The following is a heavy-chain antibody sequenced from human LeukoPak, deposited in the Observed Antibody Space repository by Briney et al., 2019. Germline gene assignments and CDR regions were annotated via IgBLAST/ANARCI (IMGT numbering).Heavy chain of an antibody. CDR1: GGSVSSGSYY. Sequence: SETLSLTCTVSGGSVSSGSYYWSWIRQPPGKGLEWIGYIYYSGSTNYNPSLKSRVTISVDTSKNQFSLKLSSVTAADTAVYYCARVIIGYCSSTSCYVEGYYFDYWGQGTLVTVSS. CDR3: ARVIIGYCSSTSCYVEGYYFDY. CDR2: IYYSGST. J-gene: IGHJ4*02. V-gene: IGHV4-61*01. D-gene: IGHD2-2*01.